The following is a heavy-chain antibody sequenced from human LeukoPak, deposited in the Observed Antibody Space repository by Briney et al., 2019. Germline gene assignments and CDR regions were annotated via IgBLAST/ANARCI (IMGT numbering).Heavy chain of an antibody. CDR3: ARVVGSSSSKNWFDP. D-gene: IGHD2-2*01. V-gene: IGHV4-38-2*01. J-gene: IGHJ5*02. CDR2: VYHSGST. CDR1: GYSITDGYY. Sequence: SETPSFTCAVSGYSITDGYYWGWIRQPPGTAPEYIGFVYHSGSTYYNPSLRRRVTMSVDTSKNQFSLNLTSVTAADTAVYFCARVVGSSSSKNWFDPWGQGTLVTVSS.